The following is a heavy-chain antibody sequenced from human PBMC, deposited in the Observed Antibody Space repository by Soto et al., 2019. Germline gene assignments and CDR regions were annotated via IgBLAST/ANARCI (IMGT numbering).Heavy chain of an antibody. CDR1: GGTFSRHA. D-gene: IGHD4-17*01. CDR2: IIPIFGTA. Sequence: QVQLVQSGAEVRKPGSSVKVSCKASGGTFSRHAISWVRQAPGQGLEWMGGIIPIFGTANYAQKFQGRVTITADESTSTAYMELSSLRSEDTAVYYCARDRTTVSNVLTYYYYYGMDVWGQGTTVTVSS. J-gene: IGHJ6*02. CDR3: ARDRTTVSNVLTYYYYYGMDV. V-gene: IGHV1-69*01.